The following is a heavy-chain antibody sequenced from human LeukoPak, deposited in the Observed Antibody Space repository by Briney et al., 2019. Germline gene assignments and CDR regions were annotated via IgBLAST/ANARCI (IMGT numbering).Heavy chain of an antibody. CDR1: GASMSRYF. V-gene: IGHV4-59*01. CDR3: ARGDDYKSTLFDY. CDR2: ISSGGST. Sequence: KASETLSLTCTVSGASMSRYFWNWLRQPPGKELEWIGYISSGGSTNYNPSLKSRVTISIDTSKNQFSLKLTSATAADTAIYYCARGDDYKSTLFDYWGQGTLVTVSS. J-gene: IGHJ4*02. D-gene: IGHD5-12*01.